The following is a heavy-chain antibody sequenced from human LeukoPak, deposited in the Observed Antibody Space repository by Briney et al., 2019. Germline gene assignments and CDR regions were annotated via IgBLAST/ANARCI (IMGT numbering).Heavy chain of an antibody. CDR1: GGTFSSYA. V-gene: IGHV1-69*01. CDR2: IIPIFGTA. D-gene: IGHD2-15*01. Sequence: GASVKVSCKASGGTFSSYAISWVRQAPGQGLEWMGGIIPIFGTANYAQKFQGRVTITADESTSTAYMGLSSLRSEDTAVYYCARDPLTNYSNDAFDIWGQGTMVTVSS. J-gene: IGHJ3*02. CDR3: ARDPLTNYSNDAFDI.